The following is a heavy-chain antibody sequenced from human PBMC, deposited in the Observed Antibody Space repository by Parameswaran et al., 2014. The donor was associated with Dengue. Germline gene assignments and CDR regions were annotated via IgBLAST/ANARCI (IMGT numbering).Heavy chain of an antibody. J-gene: IGHJ6*02. CDR2: TYYRSKWYN. CDR3: ARAGRWLNYYYYGMDV. D-gene: IGHD4-23*01. V-gene: IGHV6-1*01. CDR1: GDSVSSNSAA. Sequence: ASETLSLTCAISGDSVSSNSAAWNWIRQSPSRGLEWLGRTYYRSKWYNDYAVSVKSRITINPDTSKNQFSLQLNSVTPEDTAVYYCARAGRWLNYYYYGMDVWGQGTTVTVSS.